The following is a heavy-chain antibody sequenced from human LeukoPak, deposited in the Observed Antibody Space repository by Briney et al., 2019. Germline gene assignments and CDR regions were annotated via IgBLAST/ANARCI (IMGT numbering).Heavy chain of an antibody. Sequence: PGGSLRLSCAASGFTVSSNYMSWVRQAPGKGLEWVSVIYSGGSTYYADSVKGRFTISRDNSKNTLCLQMNSLRAEDTAVYYCARDSTYGDYEDDYYYGMDVWGQGTTVTVSS. CDR2: IYSGGST. CDR3: ARDSTYGDYEDDYYYGMDV. J-gene: IGHJ6*02. V-gene: IGHV3-66*01. CDR1: GFTVSSNY. D-gene: IGHD4-17*01.